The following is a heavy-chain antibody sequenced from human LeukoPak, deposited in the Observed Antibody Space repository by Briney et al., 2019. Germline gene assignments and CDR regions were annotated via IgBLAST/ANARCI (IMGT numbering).Heavy chain of an antibody. CDR2: IYHSGST. Sequence: PSGTLSLTCAVSGGSISSSNWWSWVRQPPGKGLEWIGEIYHSGSTNYNPSLKSRVTISVDKSKNQFSLKLSSVTAADTAVYYCARVGGGSSSWYEDYWGQGTLVTVSS. V-gene: IGHV4-4*02. J-gene: IGHJ4*02. CDR3: ARVGGGSSSWYEDY. CDR1: GGSISSSNW. D-gene: IGHD6-13*01.